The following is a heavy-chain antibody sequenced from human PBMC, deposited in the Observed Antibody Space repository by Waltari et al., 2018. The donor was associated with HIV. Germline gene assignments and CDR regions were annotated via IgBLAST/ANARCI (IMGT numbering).Heavy chain of an antibody. CDR3: AREGFCRGGSCYSGAVDI. J-gene: IGHJ3*02. Sequence: QVQLVQSGTEVKKPGASVKVSCKASGYPFTQYGIGWVRQAPGQGLEWMGWTSTYNLNTNYAQKFQGRITLTRDTSTSTVYMELMSLTSDDTAVYYCAREGFCRGGSCYSGAVDIWGQGTLVTVSS. CDR2: TSTYNLNT. CDR1: GYPFTQYG. D-gene: IGHD2-15*01. V-gene: IGHV1-18*04.